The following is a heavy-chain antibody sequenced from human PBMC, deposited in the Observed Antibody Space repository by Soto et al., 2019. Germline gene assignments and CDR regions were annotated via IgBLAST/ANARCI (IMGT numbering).Heavy chain of an antibody. J-gene: IGHJ6*02. Sequence: KISCKASGGTFSSYAISWVRQAPGQGLEWMGGIIPIFGTANYAQKFQGRVTITADESTSTAYMELSSLRSEDTAVYYCARVSYDILTGYYEAYYGMDVWGQGTTVTVSS. CDR1: GGTFSSYA. D-gene: IGHD3-9*01. CDR3: ARVSYDILTGYYEAYYGMDV. V-gene: IGHV1-69*01. CDR2: IIPIFGTA.